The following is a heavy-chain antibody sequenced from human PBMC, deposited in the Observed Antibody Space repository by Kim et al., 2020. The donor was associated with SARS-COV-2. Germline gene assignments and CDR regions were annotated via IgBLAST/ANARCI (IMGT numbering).Heavy chain of an antibody. CDR1: GDSISGFF. CDR3: SREPRRSCSGTTCYPENFHQ. D-gene: IGHD2-2*01. V-gene: IGHV4-4*07. J-gene: IGHJ1*01. Sequence: SETLSLTCTVSGDSISGFFWSWIRQPAGKGLEWIGRVYAIGGGSTNYNPSLKSRVTMSLDTSKNQFYLSLTSVTAADMGVYYCSREPRRSCSGTTCYPENFHQWGQGTLVTVSS. CDR2: VYAIGGGST.